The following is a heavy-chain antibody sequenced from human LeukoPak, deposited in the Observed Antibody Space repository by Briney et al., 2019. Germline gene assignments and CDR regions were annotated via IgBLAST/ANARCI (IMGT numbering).Heavy chain of an antibody. J-gene: IGHJ4*02. V-gene: IGHV3-9*01. Sequence: GGSLRLSCAASGFTFSSYAMHWVRQAPGKGLEWVSGISWNSGSIGYADSVKGRFTISRDNAKNSLYLQMNSLRAEDTALYYCAKGRGCSYGELDYWGQGTLVTVSS. CDR2: ISWNSGSI. CDR3: AKGRGCSYGELDY. CDR1: GFTFSSYA. D-gene: IGHD5-18*01.